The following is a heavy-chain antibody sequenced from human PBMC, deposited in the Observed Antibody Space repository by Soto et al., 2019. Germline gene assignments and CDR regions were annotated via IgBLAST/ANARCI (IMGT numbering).Heavy chain of an antibody. CDR1: GASISTYY. CDR2: IYYTGNT. D-gene: IGHD3-16*01. J-gene: IGHJ4*02. CDR3: ARGRLGELCALEY. Sequence: PSETLSLTCSVSGASISTYYWHWIRQPPGKGLEWIGYIYYTGNTKYNPSLKSRVTISVDTSKNHFSLNLNSVTAADTAGYYCARGRLGELCALEYRGQGILGTVSS. V-gene: IGHV4-59*01.